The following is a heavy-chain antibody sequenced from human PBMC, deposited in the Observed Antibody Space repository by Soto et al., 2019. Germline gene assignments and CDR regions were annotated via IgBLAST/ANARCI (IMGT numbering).Heavy chain of an antibody. CDR2: IYHNATA. CDR3: ARLDGSTSKIAV. J-gene: IGHJ6*02. D-gene: IGHD2-15*01. V-gene: IGHV4-61*08. Sequence: QVQLQESGPGLLKPSETLSLTCTVAGDSVSSGASHWTWIRQSPGKGLEWIGDIYHNATADCNPSLNGPVSISVDTPKTKFSPRLTSPTTAATAVYYRARLDGSTSKIAVWGQGTTVTVSS. CDR1: GDSVSSGASH.